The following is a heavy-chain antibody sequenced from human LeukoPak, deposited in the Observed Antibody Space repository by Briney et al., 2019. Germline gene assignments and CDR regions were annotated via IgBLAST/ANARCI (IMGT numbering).Heavy chain of an antibody. CDR1: GFSFNSYA. J-gene: IGHJ1*01. CDR3: AQQVGYCSSGNCYFTY. V-gene: IGHV3-23*01. CDR2: INNDGDST. D-gene: IGHD2-15*01. Sequence: GGSLRLSCAASGFSFNSYAMSWVRQAPGKGLEWVSAINNDGDSTYSADSVKGRFTVSRDNSKNTLYLQMNSLGAEDAAVYYCAQQVGYCSSGNCYFTYWGQGTLVTVSS.